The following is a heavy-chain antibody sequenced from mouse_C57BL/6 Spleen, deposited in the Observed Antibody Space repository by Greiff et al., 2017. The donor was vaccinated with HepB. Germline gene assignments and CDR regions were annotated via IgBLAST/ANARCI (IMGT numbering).Heavy chain of an antibody. V-gene: IGHV5-17*01. CDR1: GFTFSDYG. CDR2: ISSGSSTI. Sequence: EVQGVESGGGLVKPGGSLKLSCAASGFTFSDYGMHWVRQAPEKGLEWVAYISSGSSTIYYADTVKGRFTISRDNAKNTLFLQMTSLRSEDTAMYYCARGFYYDYAAGFAYWGQGTLVTVSA. D-gene: IGHD2-4*01. J-gene: IGHJ3*01. CDR3: ARGFYYDYAAGFAY.